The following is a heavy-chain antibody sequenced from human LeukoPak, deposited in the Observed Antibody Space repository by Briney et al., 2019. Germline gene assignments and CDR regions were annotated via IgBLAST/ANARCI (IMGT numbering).Heavy chain of an antibody. CDR1: GFTFSSYG. V-gene: IGHV3-30*18. Sequence: GGSLRLSCAASGFTFSSYGMHWVRQAPGKGLEWVAVISYDGSNKYYGDSVKGRCIISRDNSKNTLYLQMNSLRAEDTAVYYCAKDRGSGGYYSPFGYWGQGTPVTVSS. CDR3: AKDRGSGGYYSPFGY. D-gene: IGHD3-22*01. J-gene: IGHJ4*02. CDR2: ISYDGSNK.